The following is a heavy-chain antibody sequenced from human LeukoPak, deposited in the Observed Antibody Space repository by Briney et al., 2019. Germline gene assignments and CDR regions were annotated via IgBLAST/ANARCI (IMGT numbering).Heavy chain of an antibody. CDR2: IYTSGST. CDR3: AGGTEWELERRVDY. J-gene: IGHJ4*02. CDR1: GGSISSGSYY. V-gene: IGHV4-61*02. D-gene: IGHD1-26*01. Sequence: SLTLSLTCTVSGGSISSGSYYWSWIRQPAGKGLEWIGRIYTSGSTNYNPSLKSRVTISVDTSKNQFSLKLSSVTAADTAVYYCAGGTEWELERRVDYWGQGTLVTVSS.